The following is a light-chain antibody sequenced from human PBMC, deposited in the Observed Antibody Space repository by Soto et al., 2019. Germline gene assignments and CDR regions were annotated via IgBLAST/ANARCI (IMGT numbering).Light chain of an antibody. Sequence: QSALTQPPSASGTPGQRVTISCSGSSSNIGSNTVNWYQQLPGTAPKLLIHSNNERPSGVPDRFSGSKSGTSASLAISGLQSEDEADYYCAAWDDSLNGVVFGGGTKLTVL. CDR1: SSNIGSNT. J-gene: IGLJ2*01. V-gene: IGLV1-44*01. CDR2: SNN. CDR3: AAWDDSLNGVV.